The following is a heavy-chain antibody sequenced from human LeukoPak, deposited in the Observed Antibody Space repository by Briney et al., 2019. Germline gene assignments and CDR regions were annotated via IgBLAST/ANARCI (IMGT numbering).Heavy chain of an antibody. D-gene: IGHD3-22*01. V-gene: IGHV1-18*01. J-gene: IGHJ4*02. Sequence: ASVKVSCKASGYTFTSYGISWVRQAPGQGLERMGWISACNGNTNYAQKLQGRGTMTTDTSTSTAYMELRSLRSDDTAVYYCARGWASGYYGYWGQGTLVTVSS. CDR3: ARGWASGYYGY. CDR2: ISACNGNT. CDR1: GYTFTSYG.